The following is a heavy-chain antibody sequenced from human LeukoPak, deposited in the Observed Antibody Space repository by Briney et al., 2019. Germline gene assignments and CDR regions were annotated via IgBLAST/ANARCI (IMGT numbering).Heavy chain of an antibody. J-gene: IGHJ4*02. CDR2: ISFSVNTK. V-gene: IGHV3-48*04. D-gene: IGHD2-2*01. Sequence: GGSLRLSCAASGFTFSDYSMNWVRQAPGKGLEWVSYISFSVNTKYYGDSVKGRFTISRDNAKNSLYLHMDSLKASDTAMYYCAKIDRQYCSRSSCYALDYWGQGTQVTVSS. CDR1: GFTFSDYS. CDR3: AKIDRQYCSRSSCYALDY.